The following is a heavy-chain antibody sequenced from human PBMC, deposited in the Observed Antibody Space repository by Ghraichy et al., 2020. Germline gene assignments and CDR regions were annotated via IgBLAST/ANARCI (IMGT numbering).Heavy chain of an antibody. CDR2: ISGSGGST. V-gene: IGHV3-23*01. CDR3: AKDSLRFLEWPFDY. CDR1: GFTFSSYA. J-gene: IGHJ4*02. D-gene: IGHD3-3*01. Sequence: GESLNISCAASGFTFSSYAMSWVRQAPGKGLEWVSAISGSGGSTYYEDSVKGRFTISRDNSKNTLYLQMNSLRAEDTAVYYCAKDSLRFLEWPFDYWGQGTLVTFSS.